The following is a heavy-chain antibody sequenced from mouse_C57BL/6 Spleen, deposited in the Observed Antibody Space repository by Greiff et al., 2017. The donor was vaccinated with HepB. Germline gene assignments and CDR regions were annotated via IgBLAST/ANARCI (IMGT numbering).Heavy chain of an antibody. D-gene: IGHD2-4*01. CDR3: TTPYDYDGAYFDY. Sequence: VQLQQSGAELVRPGASVKLSCTASGFNIKDDYMHWVKQRPEQGLEWIGWIDPENGDTEYASKFQGKATITADTSSNTAYLQLSSLTSEDTAVYDCTTPYDYDGAYFDYWGQGTTLTVSS. CDR1: GFNIKDDY. CDR2: IDPENGDT. V-gene: IGHV14-4*01. J-gene: IGHJ2*01.